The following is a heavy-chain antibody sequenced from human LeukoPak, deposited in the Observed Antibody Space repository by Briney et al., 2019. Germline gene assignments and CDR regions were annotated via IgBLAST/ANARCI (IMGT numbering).Heavy chain of an antibody. V-gene: IGHV3-49*04. Sequence: GGSLRLSCTAFGFSFGDYAMSWVRQAPGKGLEWVGFIRSKAYGGTTEYAASVKGRFTISRDDSKSIAYLQMNSLKTEDTAVYYCTRQVVLTSKERGYYFDYWGQGTLDTVSS. D-gene: IGHD6-13*01. CDR3: TRQVVLTSKERGYYFDY. CDR2: IRSKAYGGTT. CDR1: GFSFGDYA. J-gene: IGHJ4*02.